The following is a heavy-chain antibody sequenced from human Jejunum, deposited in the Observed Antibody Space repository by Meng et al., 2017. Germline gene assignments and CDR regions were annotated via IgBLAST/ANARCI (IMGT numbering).Heavy chain of an antibody. V-gene: IGHV3-15*01. D-gene: IGHD2-2*01. Sequence: VQLVESGGDLVKPGGSLRLSCAVSGFTFSNAWLGWVRQAPGKGLEWVARIKSRSDGGTTDYTAPVKGRFTISRDDSKNTLFLQMNSLNTEDTGVYYCARGRYASVGFDYWGQGTLVTVSS. CDR1: GFTFSNAW. J-gene: IGHJ4*02. CDR3: ARGRYASVGFDY. CDR2: IKSRSDGGTT.